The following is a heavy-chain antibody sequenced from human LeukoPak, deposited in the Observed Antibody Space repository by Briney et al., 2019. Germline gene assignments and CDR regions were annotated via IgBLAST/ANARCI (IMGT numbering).Heavy chain of an antibody. J-gene: IGHJ5*02. V-gene: IGHV4-59*01. Sequence: SETLSLTCTVSGGSISSYYWSRIRQPPGKGLEWIGYIYYSGSTNYNPSLKSRVTISVDTSKNQFSLKLSSVTAADAAVYYCARKPIVGFWFDPWGQGTLVTVSS. CDR2: IYYSGST. CDR3: ARKPIVGFWFDP. D-gene: IGHD1-26*01. CDR1: GGSISSYY.